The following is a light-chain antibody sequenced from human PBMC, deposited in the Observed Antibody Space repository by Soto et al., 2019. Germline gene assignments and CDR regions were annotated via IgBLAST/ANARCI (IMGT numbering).Light chain of an antibody. CDR1: SSNVGSYKL. V-gene: IGLV2-23*02. CDR2: EVN. Sequence: QSALTQPASVSGSPGQSITISCTGTSSNVGSYKLVSWYQQHPGKAPKLMIFEVNKRPSGVSNCFSGSKSGNTASLTISGLKVEDEADYYCCSSGGSPTYVFGTGTKATVL. CDR3: CSSGGSPTYV. J-gene: IGLJ1*01.